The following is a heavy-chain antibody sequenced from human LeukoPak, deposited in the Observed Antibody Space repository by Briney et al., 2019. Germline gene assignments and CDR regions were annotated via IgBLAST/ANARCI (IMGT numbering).Heavy chain of an antibody. CDR1: GYTFTGYS. CDR2: INPKTGTA. CDR3: ASLNEYSSSSDAFDI. D-gene: IGHD6-6*01. V-gene: IGHV1-2*02. Sequence: ASVKVSCKASGYTFTGYSIYWVRQTPGQKLEWMGWINPKTGTANSAQKFQGRVTMTRDTSISTAYMELSRLRSDDTAVYYCASLNEYSSSSDAFDIWGQGTMVTVSS. J-gene: IGHJ3*02.